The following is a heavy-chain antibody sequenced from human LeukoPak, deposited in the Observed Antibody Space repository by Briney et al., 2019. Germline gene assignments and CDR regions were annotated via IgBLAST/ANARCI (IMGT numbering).Heavy chain of an antibody. CDR1: GFTFSSYA. CDR2: ISYDGSNK. J-gene: IGHJ4*02. V-gene: IGHV3-30-3*01. Sequence: GGSLRLSCAASGFTFSSYAMHWVRQAPGKGLEWVAVISYDGSNKYYADSVKGRFTISRDNSKNTLYLQMNSLRAEDTAVYYCARDPIVVVINQPWFDCWGQGTLVTVSS. CDR3: ARDPIVVVINQPWFDC. D-gene: IGHD3-22*01.